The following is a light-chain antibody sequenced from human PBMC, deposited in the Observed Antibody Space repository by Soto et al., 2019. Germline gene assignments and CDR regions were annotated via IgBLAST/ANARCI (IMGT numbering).Light chain of an antibody. CDR3: QQYGTSEII. CDR1: QSVSSTY. Sequence: EIVLTQSPATLSLSPGERATLSCRASQSVSSTYLGWYQQQPGQPPRLLMSGTSSRASGIPDRFSGSGSGTDFTLTISRLETEDFAVFYCQQYGTSEIIFGQGTRLEIK. J-gene: IGKJ5*01. V-gene: IGKV3-20*01. CDR2: GTS.